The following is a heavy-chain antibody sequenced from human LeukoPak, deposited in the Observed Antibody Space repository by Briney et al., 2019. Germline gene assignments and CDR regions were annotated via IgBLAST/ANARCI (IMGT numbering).Heavy chain of an antibody. CDR2: IRSKANSYAT. CDR3: TRTTTVTNYYYGMDV. J-gene: IGHJ6*02. V-gene: IGHV3-73*01. CDR1: GFTFSGSA. D-gene: IGHD4-17*01. Sequence: GGSLRLSCAASGFTFSGSAMHWVRQASGKGLEWVGRIRSKANSYATAYAASVKGRFTTSRDDSKNTAYLQMNSLKTEDTAVYYCTRTTTVTNYYYGMDVWGQGTTVTVSS.